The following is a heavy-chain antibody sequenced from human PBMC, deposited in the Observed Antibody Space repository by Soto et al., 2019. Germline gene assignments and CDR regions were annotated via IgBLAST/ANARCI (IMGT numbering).Heavy chain of an antibody. D-gene: IGHD3-10*01. J-gene: IGHJ5*02. CDR1: GFTFSSFA. CDR2: ISGSGADT. V-gene: IGHV3-23*01. Sequence: VQLLESGGGLVQPGGSLRLSCAASGFTFSSFAMSWVRQAPGKGLEWVSAISGSGADTYYADSVKGRFTISRDNSRNTLYLQMTSLRDEDAALYYCAKNRLASGSGVRFDPWGQGTLVTVSS. CDR3: AKNRLASGSGVRFDP.